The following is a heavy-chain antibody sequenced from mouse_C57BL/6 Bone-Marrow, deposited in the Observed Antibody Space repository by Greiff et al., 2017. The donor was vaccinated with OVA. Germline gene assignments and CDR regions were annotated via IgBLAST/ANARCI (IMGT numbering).Heavy chain of an antibody. CDR2: IDPSDSYT. Sequence: QVQLQQPGAELVKPGASVKLSCKASGYTFTSYWMQWVKQRPGQGLEWIGEIDPSDSYTNYNQKFKGKATLTVDTSSSTAYMQLSSLTSEDSAVYYCARDYSNPYYFDYWGQGTTLTVSS. CDR3: ARDYSNPYYFDY. CDR1: GYTFTSYW. V-gene: IGHV1-50*01. J-gene: IGHJ2*01. D-gene: IGHD2-5*01.